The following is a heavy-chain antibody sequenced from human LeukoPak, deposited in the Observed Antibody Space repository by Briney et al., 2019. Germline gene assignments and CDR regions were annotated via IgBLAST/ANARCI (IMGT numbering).Heavy chain of an antibody. V-gene: IGHV3-20*04. J-gene: IGHJ3*02. CDR3: ARGYNWNYQNAFDI. D-gene: IGHD1-7*01. Sequence: GGSLRLSCAASGFTFDDYGMSWARQAPGKGLEWVSGINWNGGSTGYADSVKGRFTISRDNAKNSLYLQMNSLRAEDTALYYCARGYNWNYQNAFDIWGQGTMVTVSS. CDR2: INWNGGST. CDR1: GFTFDDYG.